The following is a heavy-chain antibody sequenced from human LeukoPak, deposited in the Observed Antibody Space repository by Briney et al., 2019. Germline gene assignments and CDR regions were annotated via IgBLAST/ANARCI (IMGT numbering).Heavy chain of an antibody. CDR2: ISYDGSNK. CDR3: ATTHDY. V-gene: IGHV3-30-3*01. J-gene: IGHJ4*02. Sequence: GGSLRLSCAASGFTFSSYAMHWVRQAPGKGLEWVAVISYDGSNKYYADSVKGRFTISRDNSKNTLYLQMNSLRAEDTAVYYCATTHDYGCQGTLVTVSP. CDR1: GFTFSSYA.